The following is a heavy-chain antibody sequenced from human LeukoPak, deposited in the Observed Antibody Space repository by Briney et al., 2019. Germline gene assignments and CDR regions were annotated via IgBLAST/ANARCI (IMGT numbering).Heavy chain of an antibody. CDR2: ISAYNGNT. CDR3: ARDSPDFWNPTYCYYGMDV. J-gene: IGHJ6*02. V-gene: IGHV1-18*01. CDR1: GYTFTSYG. Sequence: ASVKVSCKASGYTFTSYGISWVRQAPGQGLEWMGWISAYNGNTNYAQKLQGRVTMTTDTSTSTAYMELRSLRSDDTAVYYCARDSPDFWNPTYCYYGMDVWGQGTTVTVSS. D-gene: IGHD3-3*01.